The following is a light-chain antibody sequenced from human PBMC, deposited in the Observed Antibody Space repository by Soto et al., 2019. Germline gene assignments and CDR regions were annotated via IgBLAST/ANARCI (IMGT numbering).Light chain of an antibody. CDR3: LQSFGAPRT. CDR1: QSISTY. V-gene: IGKV1-39*01. CDR2: GAY. Sequence: DIQMTQSPSSLSASLGDRVTVTCRASQSISTYLNWFQQRPGKAPKLLIYGAYTLQDGVPSRFSGSGSETEFTLTISSLQPEDFATYYCLQSFGAPRTFGQGTRVDIK. J-gene: IGKJ1*01.